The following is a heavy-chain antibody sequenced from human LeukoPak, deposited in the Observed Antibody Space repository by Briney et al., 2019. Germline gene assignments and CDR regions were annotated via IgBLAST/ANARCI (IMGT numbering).Heavy chain of an antibody. J-gene: IGHJ6*03. V-gene: IGHV3-7*01. CDR1: EFIFFKYW. CDR3: ARRRSYYYQMDV. Sequence: GGSLRLSCEGFEFIFFKYWMTLVRQVPGKGLEWVANIDEDGDERYYLDSVKGRFNISRDNAKNSVYLQMNSLRPEDTAVYFCARRRSYYYQMDVWGKGTTVIVSS. CDR2: IDEDGDER. D-gene: IGHD5-24*01.